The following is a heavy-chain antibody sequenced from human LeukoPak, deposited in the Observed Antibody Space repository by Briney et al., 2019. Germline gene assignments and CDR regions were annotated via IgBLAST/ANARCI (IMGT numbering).Heavy chain of an antibody. CDR1: GFDFSGFS. V-gene: IGHV3-53*01. CDR3: ARADSVLGAAAGLDY. J-gene: IGHJ4*02. CDR2: IYSGGST. Sequence: GGSLRLSCVVSGFDFSGFSMSWVRQAPGKGLEWVSVIYSGGSTYYADSVKGRFTISRDNSKNTLYLQMNSLRAEDTAVYYCARADSVLGAAAGLDYWGQGTLVTVSS. D-gene: IGHD6-13*01.